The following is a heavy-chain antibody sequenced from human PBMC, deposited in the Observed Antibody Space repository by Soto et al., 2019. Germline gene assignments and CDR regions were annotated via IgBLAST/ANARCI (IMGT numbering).Heavy chain of an antibody. Sequence: SETLSLTCTVSGGSISSGGYYWSWIRQHPGKGLEWIGYIYYSGSTYYNPSLKSRVTISVDTSKNQFSLKLSSVTAADTAVYYCARQLRYCSSTSCYGFDYWGQGTLVTVSS. CDR2: IYYSGST. V-gene: IGHV4-31*03. D-gene: IGHD2-2*01. J-gene: IGHJ4*02. CDR3: ARQLRYCSSTSCYGFDY. CDR1: GGSISSGGYY.